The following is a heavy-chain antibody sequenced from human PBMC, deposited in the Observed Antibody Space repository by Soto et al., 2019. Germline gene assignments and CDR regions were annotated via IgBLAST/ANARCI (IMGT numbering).Heavy chain of an antibody. CDR2: INHSGST. J-gene: IGHJ4*02. Sequence: PSEALSVTCSVYGGSFSGYYWSWIRQPPGKGLEWIGEINHSGSTNYNPSLKSRVTISVDTSKNQFSLRLSSVTAADMAVYFCARSVAVPGAHIDYWGQGTQVTVSS. CDR1: GGSFSGYY. V-gene: IGHV4-34*01. D-gene: IGHD6-19*01. CDR3: ARSVAVPGAHIDY.